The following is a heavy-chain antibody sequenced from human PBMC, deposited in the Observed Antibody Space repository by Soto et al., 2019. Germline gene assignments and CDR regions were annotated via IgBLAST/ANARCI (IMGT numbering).Heavy chain of an antibody. V-gene: IGHV3-74*01. J-gene: IGHJ6*04. CDR2: IDNAGTDS. CDR1: GFTLSGRS. CDR3: ARGWFGPDV. Sequence: EVQLVESGGGLVQPGGSLRLSCAASGFTLSGRSMHWVRQAPGKGLVWVSGIDNAGTDSTYADSVKGRFTSSRDNAKNMLYLQMKSLRVEDTVVYYWARGWFGPDVWGKGTTVTVSS. D-gene: IGHD3-10*01.